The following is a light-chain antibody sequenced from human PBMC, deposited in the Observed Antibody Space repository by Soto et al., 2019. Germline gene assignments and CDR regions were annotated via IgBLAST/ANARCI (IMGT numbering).Light chain of an antibody. CDR3: RKYNIAGDT. Sequence: IQMPPPPSSLAASVGDRVIITCRASQGINNYLDWYQQKSGKVPRLLIYAASTLQSGGPSRFSGSGSGTDFTLTLRSLQPEDVATYYCRKYNIAGDTFGGVTKVDIK. J-gene: IGKJ4*01. V-gene: IGKV1-27*01. CDR2: AAS. CDR1: QGINNY.